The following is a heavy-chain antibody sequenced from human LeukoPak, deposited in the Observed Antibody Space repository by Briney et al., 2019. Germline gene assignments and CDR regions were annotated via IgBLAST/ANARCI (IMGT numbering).Heavy chain of an antibody. Sequence: SETLSLTCTVSGGSISSSSYYWGWIRQPPGKGLEWIGSIYYSGSTYYNPSLKSRVTISLDTSKNQFSLRLSSVTAADTAVYYCARDNKELQSALDYWGQGTLVTVSS. V-gene: IGHV4-39*07. CDR3: ARDNKELQSALDY. D-gene: IGHD1-26*01. CDR2: IYYSGST. J-gene: IGHJ4*02. CDR1: GGSISSSSYY.